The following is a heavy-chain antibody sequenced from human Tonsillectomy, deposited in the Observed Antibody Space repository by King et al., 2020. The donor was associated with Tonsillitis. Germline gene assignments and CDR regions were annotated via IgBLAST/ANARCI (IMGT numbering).Heavy chain of an antibody. J-gene: IGHJ4*02. CDR3: ARHGLRVGVRYSDY. V-gene: IGHV4-39*01. D-gene: IGHD3-3*01. Sequence: LQLQESGPGLVKPSETLSLTCSVSGDSFSSSSHYWGWIRQPPGKGLEWIGSIYSNGYTYYNPSLKSRVTISVDTSKNRFSLNLSSVTAADTAVYYCARHGLRVGVRYSDYWGQGTLVAVSS. CDR1: GDSFSSSSHY. CDR2: IYSNGYT.